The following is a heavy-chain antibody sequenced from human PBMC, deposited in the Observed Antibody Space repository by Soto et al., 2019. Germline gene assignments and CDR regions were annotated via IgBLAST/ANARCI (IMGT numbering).Heavy chain of an antibody. V-gene: IGHV4-39*07. CDR1: GCSISSSSYH. J-gene: IGHJ4*02. CDR2: IYNSGRT. CDR3: AGGIAARPLGY. D-gene: IGHD6-6*01. Sequence: SETLSLTCIVSGCSISSSSYHWGWIRQPPGKGLEWIGSIYNSGRTYYNPSLKSRATIFVDRSKNQFSLKLSSVTAADTAVYYCAGGIAARPLGYWGQGTLVTVSS.